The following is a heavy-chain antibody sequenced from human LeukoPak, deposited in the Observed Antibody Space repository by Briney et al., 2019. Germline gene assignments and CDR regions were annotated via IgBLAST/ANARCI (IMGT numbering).Heavy chain of an antibody. J-gene: IGHJ4*02. V-gene: IGHV1-46*01. CDR3: ARDQGGYYYGSGSFNDQTNFDY. D-gene: IGHD3-10*01. CDR1: GYTFTSYY. CDR2: INPSGGST. Sequence: GASVKVSCKASGYTFTSYYMHWVRQAPGQGLEWMGIINPSGGSTSYAQKFQGRVTMTRDTSTSTVYMELSSLRSDDTAVYYCARDQGGYYYGSGSFNDQTNFDYWGQGTLVTVSS.